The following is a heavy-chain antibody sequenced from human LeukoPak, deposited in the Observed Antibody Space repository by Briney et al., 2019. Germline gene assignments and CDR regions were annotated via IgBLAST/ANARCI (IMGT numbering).Heavy chain of an antibody. CDR3: GTLVEGMLHFDY. Sequence: PSETLSLTCTVSGVSISSNRYYWGWIRQPPGEGLEWIVFIYNSGSAYSNPSMKSRVIISVDSNKNHFFRMLTSVTAAEAAMYYCGTLVEGMLHFDYWGQGTLVTVSS. CDR2: IYNSGSA. CDR1: GVSISSNRYY. J-gene: IGHJ4*02. V-gene: IGHV4-39*02. D-gene: IGHD2-8*02.